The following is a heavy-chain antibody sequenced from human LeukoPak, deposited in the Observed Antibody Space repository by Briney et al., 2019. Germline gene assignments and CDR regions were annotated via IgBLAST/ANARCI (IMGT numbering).Heavy chain of an antibody. CDR2: IKQDGSEK. CDR3: ARQKGYY. V-gene: IGHV3-7*01. CDR1: GGSISSCG. J-gene: IGHJ4*02. Sequence: LSLTCAVSGGSISSCGYSWSWIRQPPGKGLEWVANIKQDGSEKYYVDSVKGRFTISRDNAKNSLYLQMNSLRAEDTAVYYCARQKGYYWGQGTLVTVSS.